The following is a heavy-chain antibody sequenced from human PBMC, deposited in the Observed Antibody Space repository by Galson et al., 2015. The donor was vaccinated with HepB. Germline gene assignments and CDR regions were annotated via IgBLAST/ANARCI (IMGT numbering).Heavy chain of an antibody. V-gene: IGHV3-30*18. CDR2: ISYDGSNK. J-gene: IGHJ6*02. D-gene: IGHD3-3*01. CDR3: AKDRRRGADFPIFGVVANYYYGMDV. Sequence: SLRLSCAASGFTFSSYGMHWVRQAPGKGLEWVAVISYDGSNKYYADSVKGRFTISRDNSKNTLYLQMNSLRAEDTAVYYCAKDRRRGADFPIFGVVANYYYGMDVWGQGTTVTVSS. CDR1: GFTFSSYG.